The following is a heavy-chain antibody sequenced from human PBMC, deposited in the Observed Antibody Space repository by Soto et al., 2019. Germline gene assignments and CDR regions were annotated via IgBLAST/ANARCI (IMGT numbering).Heavy chain of an antibody. CDR3: VRRHVSATGIDWFDP. V-gene: IGHV1-3*01. Sequence: QVQLVQSGTEVKKPGASVKVSCKASGYTFTSYGIHWVRQAPGQRLEWMGWINAANGDTKYSPKFQGRVTITRDTSARTAYMELSSLRSEDTAVYYCVRRHVSATGIDWFDPWGQGTLVTVSS. D-gene: IGHD6-13*01. CDR2: INAANGDT. J-gene: IGHJ5*02. CDR1: GYTFTSYG.